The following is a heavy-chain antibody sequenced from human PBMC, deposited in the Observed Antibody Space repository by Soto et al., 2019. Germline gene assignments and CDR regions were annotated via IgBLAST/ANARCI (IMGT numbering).Heavy chain of an antibody. V-gene: IGHV4-30-4*01. CDR2: IYYSGNT. CDR1: GGSISSGDYY. Sequence: QVQLQESGPGLVKPSQTLSLTCTVSGGSISSGDYYWSWIRQSPGKGLEWIGYIYYSGNTYYNPSLGSRVSISVATSKTQFSLKVTSVTAADTAVYYCVRSRVDSSGPHQFDYWGQGTLVTVSA. D-gene: IGHD3-22*01. CDR3: VRSRVDSSGPHQFDY. J-gene: IGHJ4*02.